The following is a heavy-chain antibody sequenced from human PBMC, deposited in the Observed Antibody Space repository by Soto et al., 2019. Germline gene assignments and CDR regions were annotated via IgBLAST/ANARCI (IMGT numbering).Heavy chain of an antibody. CDR2: IYYSGST. J-gene: IGHJ5*02. D-gene: IGHD3-3*01. CDR1: GGSISSYY. Sequence: SETLSLTCTVSGGSISSYYWSWIRQPPGKGLEWIGYIYYSGSTNYNPSLKSRVTISVDTSKNQFSLKLSSVTAADTAVYYCARASEPLYYDFWSGDPDPKGVWFDPWGQGTLVTVSS. CDR3: ARASEPLYYDFWSGDPDPKGVWFDP. V-gene: IGHV4-59*01.